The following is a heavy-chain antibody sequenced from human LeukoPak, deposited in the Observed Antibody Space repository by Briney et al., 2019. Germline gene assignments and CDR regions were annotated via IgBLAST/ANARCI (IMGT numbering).Heavy chain of an antibody. V-gene: IGHV4-59*03. J-gene: IGHJ5*02. CDR3: SGAPGWCDP. Sequence: PSETLSLTCTVSGGTISNYYWSWIRQPPAKGLEWIGYIYYSGSTNHNPSLQSRVTIPLHPSQNQFSLMLSYVPAADPPCDHFSGAPGWCDPWGGGTVVSVPS. CDR1: GGTISNYY. D-gene: IGHD3-3*02. CDR2: IYYSGST.